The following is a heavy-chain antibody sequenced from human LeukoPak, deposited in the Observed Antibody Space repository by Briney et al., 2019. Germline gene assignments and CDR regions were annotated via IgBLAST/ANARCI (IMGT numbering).Heavy chain of an antibody. CDR1: GFTFSSYA. CDR2: FSGSGGST. J-gene: IGHJ4*02. Sequence: GGSLRLSCAASGFTFSSYAMSWVRQAPGKGLEWVSAFSGSGGSTYYAVSVKGRFPISRDNSKNTLYLQMNSLRAEDTAVYYCAKARRLWFGELLMGQDFDYWGQGTLVTVSS. V-gene: IGHV3-23*01. D-gene: IGHD3-10*01. CDR3: AKARRLWFGELLMGQDFDY.